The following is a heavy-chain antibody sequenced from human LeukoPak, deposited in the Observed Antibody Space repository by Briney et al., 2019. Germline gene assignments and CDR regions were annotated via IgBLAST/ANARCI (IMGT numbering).Heavy chain of an antibody. J-gene: IGHJ4*02. V-gene: IGHV4-59*08. CDR1: GGSISSYY. D-gene: IGHD1-26*01. Sequence: SETLSLTCTVSGGSISSYYWSWIRQPPGKGLEGIGYIYYSGSTNYNPSLKSRVTISVDTSKNQFSLKLSSVTAADTAVYYCARHVVVGAADYFDYWGQGTLVTVSS. CDR2: IYYSGST. CDR3: ARHVVVGAADYFDY.